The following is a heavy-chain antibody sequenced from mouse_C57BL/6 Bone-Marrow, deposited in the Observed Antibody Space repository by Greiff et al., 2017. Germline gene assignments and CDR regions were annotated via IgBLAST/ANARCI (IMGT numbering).Heavy chain of an antibody. CDR1: GYSITSGYS. J-gene: IGHJ3*01. V-gene: IGHV3-6*01. CDR3: ASGAY. CDR2: ISYDGSN. Sequence: ESGPGLVKPSQSLSLTCSVTGYSITSGYSWNWIRQFPGNKLEWMGYISYDGSNNYNPSLKNRISITRDTSKNQFFLKLNSVTTEDTATYYCASGAYWGQGTLVTVSA.